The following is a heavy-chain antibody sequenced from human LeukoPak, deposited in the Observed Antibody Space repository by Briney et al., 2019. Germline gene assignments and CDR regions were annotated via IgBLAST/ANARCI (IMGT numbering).Heavy chain of an antibody. D-gene: IGHD2-2*03. V-gene: IGHV3-33*06. J-gene: IGHJ5*01. CDR2: IWYGGSDA. Sequence: GGSLRLSCAASGFAFSTYGLHWVRQAPGKGLERVAVIWYGGSDAYYADSVKGRFTVSRDNSKNTVYLQLNSLRAEDTAVYYCAKDGGGYCSNVFCSGSWFASWGQGTLVTVSS. CDR1: GFAFSTYG. CDR3: AKDGGGYCSNVFCSGSWFAS.